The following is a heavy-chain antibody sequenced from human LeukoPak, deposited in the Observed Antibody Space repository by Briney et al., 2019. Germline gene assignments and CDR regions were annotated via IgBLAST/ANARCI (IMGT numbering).Heavy chain of an antibody. V-gene: IGHV1-69*13. J-gene: IGHJ3*02. Sequence: GASVKVSCKASGGTFSSYAISWVRQAPGQGLEWMGGIIPIFGTANYAQKFQGRVTITGDESTSTAYVELSILRSENTAVYYCARQAVVVVAANDAFDIWGQGTMVTVSS. D-gene: IGHD2-15*01. CDR2: IIPIFGTA. CDR1: GGTFSSYA. CDR3: ARQAVVVVAANDAFDI.